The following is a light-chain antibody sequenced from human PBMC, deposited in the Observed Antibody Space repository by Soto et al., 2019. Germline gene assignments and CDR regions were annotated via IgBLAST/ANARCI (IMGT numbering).Light chain of an antibody. J-gene: IGKJ4*01. CDR3: LQTDSSPLT. Sequence: DIQMTQSPSSLSASVGDRFTITCRASQSISIYLNWFQLKPGKAPNLLIYAASNLQSGVPSRFSGSGSGTDFTLTISSLQPEDFATYYCLQTDSSPLTFGGGTTVEIK. CDR1: QSISIY. CDR2: AAS. V-gene: IGKV1-39*01.